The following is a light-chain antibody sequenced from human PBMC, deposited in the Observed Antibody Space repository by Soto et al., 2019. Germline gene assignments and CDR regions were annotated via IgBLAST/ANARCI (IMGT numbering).Light chain of an antibody. V-gene: IGKV3-15*01. Sequence: EIVMTQSPATMSVSPGARAPLSCRARQSVSSSLAWYQQKPGQAPRLLIYHASTGATSIPARFSGSGSGTDFSLTISSLQSEDFAVYYCLQYHHWPLTFGGGTKVDIK. CDR1: QSVSSS. CDR2: HAS. CDR3: LQYHHWPLT. J-gene: IGKJ4*01.